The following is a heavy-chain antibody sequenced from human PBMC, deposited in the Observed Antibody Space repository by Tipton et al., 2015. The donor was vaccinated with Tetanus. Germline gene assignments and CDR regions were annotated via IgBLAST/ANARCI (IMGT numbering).Heavy chain of an antibody. D-gene: IGHD4-17*01. CDR1: GGSFSGYY. Sequence: TLSLTCAVYGGSFSGYYWSWIRQPPGKGLEWIGEINHTGSTNYNPSLKSRVTISVDTSKNQFSLKLSSVTAADTAVYYCARTNRGTTVTTRIDYWGQGTLVTVSS. CDR2: INHTGST. J-gene: IGHJ4*02. CDR3: ARTNRGTTVTTRIDY. V-gene: IGHV4-34*01.